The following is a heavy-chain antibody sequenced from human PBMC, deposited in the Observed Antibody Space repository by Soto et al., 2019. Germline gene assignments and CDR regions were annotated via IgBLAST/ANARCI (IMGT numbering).Heavy chain of an antibody. Sequence: PSETLSLTCPVSGGSISSSSYYWGWIRQPPGKGLEWIGSIYYSGSTYYNPSLKSRVTISVDTSKNQFSPKLSSVTAADTAVYYCARPTAYDFFYFDYWGQGTLVTVSS. CDR3: ARPTAYDFFYFDY. CDR1: GGSISSSSYY. D-gene: IGHD3-3*01. J-gene: IGHJ4*02. CDR2: IYYSGST. V-gene: IGHV4-39*01.